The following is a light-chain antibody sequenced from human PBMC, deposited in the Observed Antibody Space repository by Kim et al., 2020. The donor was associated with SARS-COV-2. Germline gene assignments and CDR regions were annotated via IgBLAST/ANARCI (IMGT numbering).Light chain of an antibody. CDR1: QGISSY. CDR2: AAS. CDR3: QQYYSYPFT. J-gene: IGKJ3*01. Sequence: ASTGDRVTIACRASQGISSYLAWYQQKPGKAPKLLIYAASTLQSGVPSRFSGSGSGTDFTLTISCLQSEDFATYYCQQYYSYPFTFGPGTKVDIK. V-gene: IGKV1-8*01.